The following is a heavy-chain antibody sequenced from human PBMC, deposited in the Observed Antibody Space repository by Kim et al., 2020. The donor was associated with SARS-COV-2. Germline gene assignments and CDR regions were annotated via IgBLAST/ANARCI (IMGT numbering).Heavy chain of an antibody. Sequence: SVKVSCKASGGTFSSYAISWVRQAPGQGLEWMGGIIPIFGTANYAQKFQGRVTITADESTSTAYMELSSLRSEDTAVYYCAREALNYDSSGYAGYWGQGTLVTVSS. D-gene: IGHD3-22*01. J-gene: IGHJ4*02. CDR1: GGTFSSYA. CDR3: AREALNYDSSGYAGY. V-gene: IGHV1-69*13. CDR2: IIPIFGTA.